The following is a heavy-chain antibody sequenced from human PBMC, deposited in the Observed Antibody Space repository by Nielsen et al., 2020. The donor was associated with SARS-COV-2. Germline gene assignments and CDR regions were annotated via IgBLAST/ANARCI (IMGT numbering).Heavy chain of an antibody. V-gene: IGHV3-9*01. J-gene: IGHJ4*02. CDR2: ISWNSGSI. CDR1: GFTFDDYA. CDR3: AREVQLWLHNYFDY. Sequence: SLKISCAASGFTFDDYAMHWVRQAPGKGLEWVSGISWNSGSIGYADSVKGRFTISRDNAKNSLYLQMNSLRAEDTALYYCAREVQLWLHNYFDYWGQGTLVTVSS. D-gene: IGHD5-18*01.